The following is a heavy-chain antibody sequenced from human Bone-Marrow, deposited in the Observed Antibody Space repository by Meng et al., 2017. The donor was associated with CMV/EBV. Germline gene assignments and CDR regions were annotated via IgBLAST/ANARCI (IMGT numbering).Heavy chain of an antibody. CDR3: ARCIGAVRSGMDV. D-gene: IGHD5-12*01. CDR1: GGSISSYY. Sequence: GSLRLSCTVSGGSISSYYWSWIRQPPGKGLEWIGYIYYSGSTNYNPSLKSRVTISVDTSKNQFSLKLSSVTAADTAVYYCARCIGAVRSGMDVWAKGPRSPSP. V-gene: IGHV4-59*01. CDR2: IYYSGST. J-gene: IGHJ6*02.